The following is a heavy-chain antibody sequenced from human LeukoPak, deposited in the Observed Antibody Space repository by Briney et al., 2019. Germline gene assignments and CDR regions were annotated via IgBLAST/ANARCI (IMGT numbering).Heavy chain of an antibody. CDR2: IYHSGST. J-gene: IGHJ5*02. Sequence: SQTLSLTCTVSGGSISSGGYYWSWIRQPPGKGLEWIGYIYHSGSTYYNPSLKSRVTISVDRSKNQFSLKLSSVTAADTAVYYCARVGGGYCSSTSCYENWFDPWGQGTLVTVSS. D-gene: IGHD2-2*01. CDR1: GGSISSGGYY. CDR3: ARVGGGYCSSTSCYENWFDP. V-gene: IGHV4-30-2*01.